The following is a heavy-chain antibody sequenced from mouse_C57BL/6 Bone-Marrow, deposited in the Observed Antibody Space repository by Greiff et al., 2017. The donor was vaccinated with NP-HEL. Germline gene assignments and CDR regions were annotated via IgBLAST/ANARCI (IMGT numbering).Heavy chain of an antibody. CDR3: VRDLRSNSFAY. CDR2: IRSKSSNYAT. V-gene: IGHV10-3*01. D-gene: IGHD2-5*01. Sequence: EVQLVESGGGLVQPKGSLKLSCAASGFTFNTYAMHWVRQAPGKGLEWFARIRSKSSNYATYYADSVKDRFTISRDDSQSMLYLQMNNLKTEDTAMYYCVRDLRSNSFAYWGQGTLVTVSA. CDR1: GFTFNTYA. J-gene: IGHJ3*01.